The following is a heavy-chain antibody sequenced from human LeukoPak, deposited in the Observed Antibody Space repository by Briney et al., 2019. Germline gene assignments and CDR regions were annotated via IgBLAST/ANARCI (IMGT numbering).Heavy chain of an antibody. Sequence: GGSLRLSCAASGFTVNSNYVSWVRQAPGKGLEWVSVMYSGGSTYYADSVKGRFTISRDSSKNTLYLQMNSLRAEDTAVYYCARDLHDFWSGSLEYWGQGTLVTVSS. CDR1: GFTVNSNY. J-gene: IGHJ4*02. CDR3: ARDLHDFWSGSLEY. D-gene: IGHD3-3*01. V-gene: IGHV3-53*01. CDR2: MYSGGST.